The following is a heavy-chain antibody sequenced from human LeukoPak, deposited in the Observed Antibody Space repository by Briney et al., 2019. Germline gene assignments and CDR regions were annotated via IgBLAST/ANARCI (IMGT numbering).Heavy chain of an antibody. CDR1: GFTFSYFG. CDR3: AKGIVSTSAGGFDY. Sequence: GGSLRLSCAASGFTFSYFGMHWVRQAPGKGLEWVAVISYDGRNKYYADSVKGRFTISRDDSKNTLYLQMNSLRTEDTAVYYCAKGIVSTSAGGFDYWGQGTLVTVSS. V-gene: IGHV3-30*18. CDR2: ISYDGRNK. J-gene: IGHJ4*02. D-gene: IGHD2-2*01.